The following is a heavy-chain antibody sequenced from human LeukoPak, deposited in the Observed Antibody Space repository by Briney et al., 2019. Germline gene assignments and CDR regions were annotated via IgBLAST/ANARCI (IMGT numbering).Heavy chain of an antibody. CDR2: ISYDGSNK. V-gene: IGHV3-30*18. CDR1: GFTFSSYG. D-gene: IGHD6-19*01. J-gene: IGHJ4*02. CDR3: AKESGWYDY. Sequence: GRSLRLSCAASGFTFSSYGMHWVRQAPGKGLEWVAVISYDGSNKYYADSVKGRFTISRDNSKNTLYLQMNSLRAEDTAVYYCAKESGWYDYWGQGTLVTVSS.